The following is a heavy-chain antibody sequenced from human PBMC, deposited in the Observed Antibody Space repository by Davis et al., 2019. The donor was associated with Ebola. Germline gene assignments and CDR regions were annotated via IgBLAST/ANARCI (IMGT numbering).Heavy chain of an antibody. CDR2: ISAYNGNT. D-gene: IGHD5-18*01. Sequence: ASVKVSCKASGYTFTSYGISWVRQAPGQGLEWMGWISAYNGNTNYAQKLQGRVTMTTDTSTSTAYMELRSLRSDDTAVYYCARDRGGVDTAMVWDWYFDLWGRGTLVTVSS. V-gene: IGHV1-18*01. J-gene: IGHJ2*01. CDR3: ARDRGGVDTAMVWDWYFDL. CDR1: GYTFTSYG.